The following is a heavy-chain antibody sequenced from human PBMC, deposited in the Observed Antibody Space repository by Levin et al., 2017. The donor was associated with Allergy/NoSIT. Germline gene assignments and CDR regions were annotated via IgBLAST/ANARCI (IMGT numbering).Heavy chain of an antibody. Sequence: GESLKISCAASGFTFDDYGMSWVRQAPGKGLEWVSGINWNGGSTGYADSVKGRFTISRDNAKNSLYLQMNSLRAEDTALYHCARSWGYDTVYFDYWGQGTLVTVSS. CDR1: GFTFDDYG. J-gene: IGHJ4*02. CDR2: INWNGGST. D-gene: IGHD3-22*01. V-gene: IGHV3-20*01. CDR3: ARSWGYDTVYFDY.